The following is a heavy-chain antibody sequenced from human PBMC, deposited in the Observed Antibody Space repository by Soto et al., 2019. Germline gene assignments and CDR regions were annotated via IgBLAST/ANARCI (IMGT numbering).Heavy chain of an antibody. D-gene: IGHD2-15*01. V-gene: IGHV1-3*01. CDR2: INAGNGNT. J-gene: IGHJ4*02. CDR1: GCTFTSYA. Sequence: ASVKVSCKASGCTFTSYAMHWVRQAPGQRLEWMGWINAGNGNTKYSQKFQGRVTITRDTSASTAYMELSSLRSEDTAVYYCARDTCSGGSCYSALHWGQGTLVTVSS. CDR3: ARDTCSGGSCYSALH.